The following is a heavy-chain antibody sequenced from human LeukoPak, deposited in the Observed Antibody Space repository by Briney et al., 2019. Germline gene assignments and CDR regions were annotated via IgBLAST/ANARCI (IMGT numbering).Heavy chain of an antibody. D-gene: IGHD6-19*01. CDR1: GFTFSGYL. V-gene: IGHV3-74*03. CDR3: TRAGYSSGFDS. J-gene: IGHJ5*01. CDR2: INSDGYSI. Sequence: GGSLRLSCAASGFTFSGYLMHWVRQAPGKRLVWVSRINSDGYSITYADSVKGRFTISRDNAKNTLYLQMNSLIAEDTAVYFCTRAGYSSGFDSWGQGTLVTVSS.